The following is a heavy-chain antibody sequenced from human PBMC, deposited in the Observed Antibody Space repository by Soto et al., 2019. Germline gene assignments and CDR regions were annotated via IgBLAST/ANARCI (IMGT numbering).Heavy chain of an antibody. D-gene: IGHD3-22*01. V-gene: IGHV4-4*02. CDR3: ARGFYDSSGYHLDQ. Sequence: QVQLQESGPGLVKPSGTLSLSCDVSGGSITRANWWSWVHQPPGKGLEGIGETHHSGSTNYNPSLKSRINISVDKSMNQFSLKVNSVTAADTAMYYCARGFYDSSGYHLDQWGQGTQVTVSS. J-gene: IGHJ4*02. CDR1: GGSITRANW. CDR2: THHSGST.